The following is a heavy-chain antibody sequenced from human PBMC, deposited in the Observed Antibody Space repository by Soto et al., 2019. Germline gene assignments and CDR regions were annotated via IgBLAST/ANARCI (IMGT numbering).Heavy chain of an antibody. J-gene: IGHJ6*02. CDR3: ARGRGIGFSSTWNIYWYYNMDV. Sequence: QVQLVQSGAEVRKSGSSVKVSCKAAGGTFSDYALSWVRQAPGQGLEWMGGIIPMFATTNYAQKFQGRVTITADDSATTAHMELSSLKSEDTAVDYCARGRGIGFSSTWNIYWYYNMDVWGQGTTVTVSS. D-gene: IGHD6-13*01. CDR2: IIPMFATT. V-gene: IGHV1-69*01. CDR1: GGTFSDYA.